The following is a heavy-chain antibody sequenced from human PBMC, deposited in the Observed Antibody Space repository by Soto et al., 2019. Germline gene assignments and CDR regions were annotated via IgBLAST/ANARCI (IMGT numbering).Heavy chain of an antibody. D-gene: IGHD4-17*01. CDR1: GLTFRGYS. CDR2: ISSSSYI. CDR3: GRERPRDYDAFDI. V-gene: IGHV3-21*01. J-gene: IGHJ3*02. Sequence: GGCLRLAFGTFGLTFRGYSMNGVRLASGKGLEWVSSISSSSYIYYADSVKGRFTISRDNAKNSLYQQMNSLRAEDTAVYYCGRERPRDYDAFDIWGQGTMVTVSS.